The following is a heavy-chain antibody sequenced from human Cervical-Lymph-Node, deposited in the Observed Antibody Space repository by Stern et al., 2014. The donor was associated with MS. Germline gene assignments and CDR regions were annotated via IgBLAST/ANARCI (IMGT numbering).Heavy chain of an antibody. Sequence: QVQLVQSGAEVRKPGASVKVSCKASAYTFTGYYIHWVRQAPGQGLEWMGWINPTSGGTKNAQKFQGRVTMTRDTSITTVYMELNRLTSDDTAVYYCARGLATAVTTDYWGQGTLVTVSS. J-gene: IGHJ4*02. CDR3: ARGLATAVTTDY. V-gene: IGHV1-2*02. D-gene: IGHD4-17*01. CDR1: AYTFTGYY. CDR2: INPTSGGT.